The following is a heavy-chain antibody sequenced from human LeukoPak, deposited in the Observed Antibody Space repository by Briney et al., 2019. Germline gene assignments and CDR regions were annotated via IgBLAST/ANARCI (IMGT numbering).Heavy chain of an antibody. Sequence: GGSLRLSCAASGFTFSSYSMSWVRQAPGKGLEWVSAISGSGGSTYYEDSVKGRFTISRDNSKNTLYLQMNSLRAEDTAVYYCAKERRGIAAAGTLDDYWGQGTLVTVSS. CDR1: GFTFSSYS. D-gene: IGHD6-13*01. V-gene: IGHV3-23*01. CDR3: AKERRGIAAAGTLDDY. J-gene: IGHJ4*02. CDR2: ISGSGGST.